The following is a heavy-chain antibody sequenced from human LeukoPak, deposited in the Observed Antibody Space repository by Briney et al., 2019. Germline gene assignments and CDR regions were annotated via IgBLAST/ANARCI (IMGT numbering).Heavy chain of an antibody. CDR2: IYHNGNT. J-gene: IGHJ4*02. V-gene: IGHV4-30-2*01. CDR3: AYGSGSYYIVAY. D-gene: IGHD3-10*01. CDR1: GGSICSGGYS. Sequence: SETLSLTCAVSGGSICSGGYSWTWIRQPPGKGLEWIGYIYHNGNTYYNPSLKSRVTISVDRSKNHFSLRLTSVTAADTAVYYCAYGSGSYYIVAYWGQGTLVTVSS.